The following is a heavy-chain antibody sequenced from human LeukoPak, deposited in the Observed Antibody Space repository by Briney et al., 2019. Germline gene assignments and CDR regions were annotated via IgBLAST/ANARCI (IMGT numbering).Heavy chain of an antibody. CDR3: ARDWFVDSGDDPFPFDY. CDR1: GYTFTGFY. CDR2: LNCNSGGT. D-gene: IGHD5-12*01. Sequence: ASVKVSCKASGYTFTGFYIHWVRQAPGQGLEWMGCLNCNSGGTNYAQKLQGRVTTTRDTSISIAYLELNRLTSDDTAIYYCARDWFVDSGDDPFPFDYWGQGTLVSVSS. V-gene: IGHV1-2*02. J-gene: IGHJ4*02.